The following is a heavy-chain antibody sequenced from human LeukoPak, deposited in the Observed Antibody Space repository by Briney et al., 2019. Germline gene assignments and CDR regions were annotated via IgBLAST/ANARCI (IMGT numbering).Heavy chain of an antibody. D-gene: IGHD6-19*01. Sequence: SETLSLTCAVYGGSFSGYYWSWIRQPPGKGLEWIGEINHSGSTNYNPSLKSRVTISVDTSKNQFSLKLSSVTAADTAVYYRASGLGSGWFKGSDYWGQGTLVTVSS. J-gene: IGHJ4*02. CDR1: GGSFSGYY. V-gene: IGHV4-34*01. CDR3: ASGLGSGWFKGSDY. CDR2: INHSGST.